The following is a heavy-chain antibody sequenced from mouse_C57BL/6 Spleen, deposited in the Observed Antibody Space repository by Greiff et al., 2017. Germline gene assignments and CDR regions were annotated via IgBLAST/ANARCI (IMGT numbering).Heavy chain of an antibody. CDR2: ISSGGSYT. V-gene: IGHV5-6*01. J-gene: IGHJ4*01. CDR1: GFTFSSYG. D-gene: IGHD2-2*01. Sequence: EVQVVESGGDLVKPGGSLKLSCAASGFTFSSYGMSWVRQTPDKRLEWVATISSGGSYTYYPDSVKGRFTISRDNAKNTLYLQMSSLKSEDTAMYYCARLGGYDDYAMDYWGQGTSVTVSS. CDR3: ARLGGYDDYAMDY.